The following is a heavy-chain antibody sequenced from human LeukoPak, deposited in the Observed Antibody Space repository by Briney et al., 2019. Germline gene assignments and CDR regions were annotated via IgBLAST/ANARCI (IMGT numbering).Heavy chain of an antibody. J-gene: IGHJ4*02. D-gene: IGHD4-11*01. Sequence: PGGSLRLSCAASGFTLSNYWMMHWVRQDPGKGLAWVARIRDNGRDTNYADSVKGRFTISRDNSKNTLYLQMNSLRAEDTAVYYCAKFGKLQSFDYWGQGTLVTVSS. CDR1: GFTLSNYW. CDR3: AKFGKLQSFDY. CDR2: IRDNGRDT. V-gene: IGHV3-74*01.